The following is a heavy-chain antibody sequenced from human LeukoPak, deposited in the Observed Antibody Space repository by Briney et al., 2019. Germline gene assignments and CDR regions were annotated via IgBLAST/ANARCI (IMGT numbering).Heavy chain of an antibody. CDR1: GGSINSYY. CDR2: IYYSGST. CDR3: AGRHRRSSWSFHY. J-gene: IGHJ4*02. D-gene: IGHD6-13*01. V-gene: IGHV4-59*01. Sequence: SETLSLTCTVSGGSINSYYWSWIRQPPGKGLEWIGYIYYSGSTNYNPSLKSRVPISVDTSKNQFSLKLSSVTAADTAVYYCAGRHRRSSWSFHYWAQGTLVTVSS.